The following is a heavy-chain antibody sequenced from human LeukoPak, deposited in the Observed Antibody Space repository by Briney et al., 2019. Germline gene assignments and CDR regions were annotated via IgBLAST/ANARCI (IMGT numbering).Heavy chain of an antibody. V-gene: IGHV4-39*07. D-gene: IGHD2-15*01. Sequence: SETLSLTCTVSGGSISSSSYYWGWIRQPPGKGLEWIGSIYYSGSTYYNPSLKSRVAISVDTSKNQFSLKLSSVTAADTAVYYCARDSSGDSSGYWGQGTLVTVSS. CDR1: GGSISSSSYY. CDR2: IYYSGST. CDR3: ARDSSGDSSGY. J-gene: IGHJ4*02.